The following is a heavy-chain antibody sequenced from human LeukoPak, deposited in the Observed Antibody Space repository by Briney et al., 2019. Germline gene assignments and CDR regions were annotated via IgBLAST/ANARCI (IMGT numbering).Heavy chain of an antibody. J-gene: IGHJ4*02. D-gene: IGHD3-10*01. V-gene: IGHV3-21*01. Sequence: GGSLRLSCAASGFIFSSYNMNWVRQAPGRGLEWVSFITGSSSNIYYADSVKGRFTVSRDNAKNSLYPQMNSLRAEDTAVYYCARAYYGSGRSLDYWGQGTVVTVSS. CDR2: ITGSSSNI. CDR3: ARAYYGSGRSLDY. CDR1: GFIFSSYN.